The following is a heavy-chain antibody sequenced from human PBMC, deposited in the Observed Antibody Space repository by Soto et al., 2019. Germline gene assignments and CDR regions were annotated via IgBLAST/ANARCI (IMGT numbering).Heavy chain of an antibody. J-gene: IGHJ4*02. V-gene: IGHV3-23*01. D-gene: IGHD2-15*01. Sequence: GGSLRLSCAASGFTFSAYFMRWVRQAPGKGLEWISAIDDSGGATDYADSVKGRFTISRDNSKNTVYLQMNNLRTEDTAVYYCAKGLSPEYIDHFFWGQGALVTVSS. CDR3: AKGLSPEYIDHFF. CDR1: GFTFSAYF. CDR2: IDDSGGAT.